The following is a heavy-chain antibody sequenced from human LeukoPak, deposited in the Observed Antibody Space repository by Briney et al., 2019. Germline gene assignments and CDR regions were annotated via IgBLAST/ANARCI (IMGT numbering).Heavy chain of an antibody. CDR1: GFTFDDYA. Sequence: GGSLRLSCAASGFTFDDYAMHWVRQAPGKGLEWVSGISWNSGSIGYADSVKGRFTISRDNAKNSLYLQMSSLRAEDMALYYCAKDYCSGGSCYYFDYWGQGTLVTVSS. CDR2: ISWNSGSI. D-gene: IGHD2-15*01. V-gene: IGHV3-9*03. J-gene: IGHJ4*02. CDR3: AKDYCSGGSCYYFDY.